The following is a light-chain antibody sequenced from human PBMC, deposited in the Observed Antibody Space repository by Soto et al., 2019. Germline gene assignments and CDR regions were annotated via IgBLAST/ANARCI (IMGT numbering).Light chain of an antibody. Sequence: DIQMTQSPSSLSASVGDRVTITCRASQGIRTDLVWYQQKPGKAPRRLIYGASSLQSGVPSRFSGSGSGTEFTLTISSLQPEDFATYYCQQLYSHPLTFGGGTKVEIK. V-gene: IGKV1-17*01. CDR2: GAS. J-gene: IGKJ4*01. CDR3: QQLYSHPLT. CDR1: QGIRTD.